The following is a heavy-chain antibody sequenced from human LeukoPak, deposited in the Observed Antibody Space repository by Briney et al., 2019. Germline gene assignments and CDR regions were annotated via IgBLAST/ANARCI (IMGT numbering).Heavy chain of an antibody. CDR1: GFTFSTYW. J-gene: IGHJ4*02. V-gene: IGHV3-23*01. CDR2: ISGSGGST. CDR3: AKDRQRGYSYGRYDY. D-gene: IGHD5-18*01. Sequence: GGSLRLSCAASGFTFSTYWMNWVRQAPGKGLEWVSAISGSGGSTYYADSVKGRFTISRDNSKNTLYLQMNSLRAEDTAVYYCAKDRQRGYSYGRYDYWGQGTLVTVSS.